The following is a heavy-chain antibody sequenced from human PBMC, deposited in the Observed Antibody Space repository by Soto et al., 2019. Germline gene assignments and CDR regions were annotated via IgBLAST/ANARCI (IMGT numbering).Heavy chain of an antibody. CDR3: AKFTLVSINSSPSGGVGY. D-gene: IGHD6-6*01. CDR1: GFTFSSYA. Sequence: EVQLLEYGGGLVQPGGSLRLSCAASGFTFSSYAMSWVRQSPGKGLEWVSAISGSGVITYYADSVKCRFTISRDNSKNTLYLQMTSLRAEYMAVYYCAKFTLVSINSSPSGGVGYWCQGNLVTFSS. J-gene: IGHJ4*02. CDR2: ISGSGVIT. V-gene: IGHV3-23*01.